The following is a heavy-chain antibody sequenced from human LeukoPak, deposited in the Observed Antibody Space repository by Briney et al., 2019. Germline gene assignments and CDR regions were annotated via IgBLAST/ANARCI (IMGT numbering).Heavy chain of an antibody. CDR2: ISSGSSTT. Sequence: PGGSLRLSCAASGFTFSSYSMNWVRQAPGKGLDWVSYISSGSSTTYYADSVKGRFTISRDNAKNSLYLQMNSLRAEDTAVYYCARAYRAFDAFDIWGQGTMVTVSS. CDR3: ARAYRAFDAFDI. J-gene: IGHJ3*02. CDR1: GFTFSSYS. D-gene: IGHD3-10*01. V-gene: IGHV3-48*04.